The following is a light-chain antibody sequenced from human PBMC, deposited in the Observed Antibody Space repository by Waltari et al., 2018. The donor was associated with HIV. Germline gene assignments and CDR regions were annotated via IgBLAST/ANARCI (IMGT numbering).Light chain of an antibody. V-gene: IGLV3-19*01. CDR2: QDT. J-gene: IGLJ2*01. CDR1: SLRRYY. Sequence: SSELTQDPAVSVALGQTVKITGQGDSLRRYYASWYQQKPGQAPVLVIYQDTKRPSGIPERFSGSNSGNTATLTISGTQAMDEADYYCQAWDSSTAVFGGGTKLTVL. CDR3: QAWDSSTAV.